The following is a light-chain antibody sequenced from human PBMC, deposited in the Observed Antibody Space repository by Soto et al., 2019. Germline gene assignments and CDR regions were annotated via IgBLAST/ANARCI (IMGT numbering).Light chain of an antibody. CDR2: DAS. CDR1: QTIDNY. Sequence: EIVLTQSPAALSLSPGERATLSCRASQTIDNYLAWYQQKSGQAPRLLIYDASNRATDIPARFSGSGSGTDFTLTISSLEPEDFAVYYCQQRRDWPLTFGGGTKVEIK. J-gene: IGKJ4*01. V-gene: IGKV3-11*01. CDR3: QQRRDWPLT.